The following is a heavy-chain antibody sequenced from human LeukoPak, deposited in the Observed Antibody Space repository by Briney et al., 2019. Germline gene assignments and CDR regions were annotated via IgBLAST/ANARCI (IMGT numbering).Heavy chain of an antibody. CDR2: ISNSGDST. V-gene: IGHV3-23*01. CDR1: GFTFSSYS. D-gene: IGHD6-13*01. Sequence: GGSLRLSCAASGFTFSSYSMSWVRQALGKGLEWVSVISNSGDSTYSADSVKGRFTISRDNSKNTLYLQMNTLRAEDTAVYYCAKTAAMGNNWFDPWGQGTLVTVSS. J-gene: IGHJ5*02. CDR3: AKTAAMGNNWFDP.